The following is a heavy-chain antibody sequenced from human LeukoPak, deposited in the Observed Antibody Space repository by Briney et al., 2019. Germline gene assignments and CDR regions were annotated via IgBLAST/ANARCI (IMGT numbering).Heavy chain of an antibody. CDR3: ARQRYSSSWYIDY. CDR1: GGSISSSSYY. CDR2: VYYGGST. D-gene: IGHD6-13*01. V-gene: IGHV4-39*01. J-gene: IGHJ4*02. Sequence: SETLSLTCTVSGGSISSSSYYWGWIRQPPGKGLEWIGSVYYGGSTYYNPSLKSRVTISVDTSKNQFSLKLSSVTAADTAVYYCARQRYSSSWYIDYWGQGTLVTVSS.